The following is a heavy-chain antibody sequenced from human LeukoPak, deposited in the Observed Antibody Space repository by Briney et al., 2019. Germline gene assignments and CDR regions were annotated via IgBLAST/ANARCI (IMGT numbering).Heavy chain of an antibody. CDR3: ARGGGIVGATTPENYFDY. CDR2: INHSGST. Sequence: SETLSLTCAVYGGSFSGYYWSWIRQPPGKGLEWIGEINHSGSTNYNPSLKSRVTISVDTSKNQFSLKLSSVTDADTAVYYCARGGGIVGATTPENYFDYWGQGTLVTVSS. V-gene: IGHV4-34*01. D-gene: IGHD1-26*01. CDR1: GGSFSGYY. J-gene: IGHJ4*02.